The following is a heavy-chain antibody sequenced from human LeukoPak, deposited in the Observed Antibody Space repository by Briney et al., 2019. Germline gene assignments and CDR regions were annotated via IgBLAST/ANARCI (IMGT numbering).Heavy chain of an antibody. CDR2: INPSGGST. Sequence: ASVKVSCKASGYTFTSYYMHWVRQAPGQGLEWMGIINPSGGSTSYAQKFQDRVTMTRDTSISTAYMELSRLRSDDTAIYYCARGEDIVVYYRNNWFDPWGQGTLVTVSS. J-gene: IGHJ5*02. D-gene: IGHD2-15*01. CDR1: GYTFTSYY. CDR3: ARGEDIVVYYRNNWFDP. V-gene: IGHV1-46*01.